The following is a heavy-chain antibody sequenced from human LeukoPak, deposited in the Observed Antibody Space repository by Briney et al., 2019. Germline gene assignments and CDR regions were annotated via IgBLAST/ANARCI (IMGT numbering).Heavy chain of an antibody. Sequence: PGGSLRLSCAASGFTFDDYAMHWVRQAPGKGLEWVSGISWNSGSIGYADSVKGRFTISRDNAKNSLYLQMNSLRAEDTALYYCAKASYSGSYYWLYYFDYWGQGTLVTVSS. D-gene: IGHD1-26*01. CDR2: ISWNSGSI. CDR3: AKASYSGSYYWLYYFDY. CDR1: GFTFDDYA. V-gene: IGHV3-9*01. J-gene: IGHJ4*02.